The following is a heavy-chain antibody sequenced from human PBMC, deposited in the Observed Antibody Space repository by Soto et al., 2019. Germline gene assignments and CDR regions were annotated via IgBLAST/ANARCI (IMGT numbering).Heavy chain of an antibody. CDR2: IYSGGST. V-gene: IGHV3-53*01. CDR3: ARERYKRHILTGYYDAFDI. CDR1: RFTVSSNY. Sequence: HPGGSLRLSCAASRFTVSSNYMSWVRQAPGKGLEWVSVIYSGGSTYYADSVKGRFTISRDNSKNTLYLQMNSLRAEDTAVYYCARERYKRHILTGYYDAFDIWGQGTMVTVSS. D-gene: IGHD3-9*01. J-gene: IGHJ3*02.